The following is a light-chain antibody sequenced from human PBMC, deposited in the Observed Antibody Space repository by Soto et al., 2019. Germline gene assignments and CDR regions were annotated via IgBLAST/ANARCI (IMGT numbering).Light chain of an antibody. CDR3: QQRSNWPHLT. J-gene: IGKJ4*01. Sequence: EIVLTQSPATLSLSPGERATLSCRASQSVSSYLAWYQQKPGQAPRLLIYDASNRATGIPARFSGSGSGTDVTLTISSLEPEDFAVYYCQQRSNWPHLTFGGGNKVEIK. V-gene: IGKV3-11*01. CDR2: DAS. CDR1: QSVSSY.